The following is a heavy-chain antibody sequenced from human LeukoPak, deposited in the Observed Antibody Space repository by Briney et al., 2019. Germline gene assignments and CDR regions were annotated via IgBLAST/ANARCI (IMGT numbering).Heavy chain of an antibody. CDR1: GGSISSYY. CDR2: IYYSGST. J-gene: IGHJ4*02. D-gene: IGHD2-2*01. Sequence: SETLSLTCTVSGGSISSYYWSWIRQPPGEGLKWIGYIYYSGSTNYNPSLKSRVTISVDTSKNQFSLKLSSVPAADTAVYYCARDCSSTSCYDYWGQGTLVTVSS. V-gene: IGHV4-59*12. CDR3: ARDCSSTSCYDY.